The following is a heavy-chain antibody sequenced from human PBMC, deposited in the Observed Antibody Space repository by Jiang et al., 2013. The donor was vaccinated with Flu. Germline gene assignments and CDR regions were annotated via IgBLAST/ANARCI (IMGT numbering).Heavy chain of an antibody. CDR3: ARHNGASAHQRSLPGNNWFDP. CDR1: GYSFTSHW. J-gene: IGHJ5*02. D-gene: IGHD2-8*01. Sequence: GAEVKKPGESLRISCKGSGYSFTSHWISWLRQMPGKGLEWMGRIDPADSYSNYSPSFQGHVNISVDRSTSTAYLQWSSLKASDTAIYYCARHNGASAHQRSLPGNNWFDPWGQGTLVTVSS. V-gene: IGHV5-10-1*01. CDR2: IDPADSYS.